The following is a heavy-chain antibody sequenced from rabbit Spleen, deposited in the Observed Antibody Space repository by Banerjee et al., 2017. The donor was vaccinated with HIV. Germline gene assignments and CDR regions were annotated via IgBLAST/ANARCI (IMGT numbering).Heavy chain of an antibody. J-gene: IGHJ6*01. D-gene: IGHD8-1*01. V-gene: IGHV1S40*01. CDR2: MYPDGIGST. CDR3: ARDTGSSFSSYGMDL. Sequence: QSLEESGGDMVKPGASLTLTCTASGFSFSTSYYICWVRQAPGKGLEWIGCMYPDGIGSTAYASWAKGRFIISKTSSTTVTLQMTSLTVADTATYFCARDTGSSFSSYGMDLWGPGTLVTVS. CDR1: GFSFSTSYY.